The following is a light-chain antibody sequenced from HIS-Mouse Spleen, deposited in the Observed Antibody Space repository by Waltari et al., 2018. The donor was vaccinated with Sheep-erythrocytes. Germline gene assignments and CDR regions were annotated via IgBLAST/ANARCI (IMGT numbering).Light chain of an antibody. CDR3: QQRSNWPPT. CDR1: QSVSSN. CDR2: DAS. J-gene: IGKJ1*01. V-gene: IGKV3-11*01. Sequence: ELVLTQSPATLSFSPGERATLSCRASQSVSSNLAWYQPKPGQAPRLLIYDASNRATGIPARFSGSGSGTDFTLTISSLEPEDFAVYYCQQRSNWPPTFGQGTKVEIK.